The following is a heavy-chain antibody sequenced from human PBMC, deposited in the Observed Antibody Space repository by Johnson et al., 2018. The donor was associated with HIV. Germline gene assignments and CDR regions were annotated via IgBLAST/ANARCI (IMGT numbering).Heavy chain of an antibody. CDR3: ASSYSESDAFDI. Sequence: EKLVESGGGVVQPGGSLRLSCAASGFTVSSNYMSWVRQAPGKGLEWVSIIYTGGSTYYADSVTGRFTISRDNSKNTLYLQMNSLRVEDTAVYYCASSYSESDAFDIWGQGTMVTVSS. CDR2: IYTGGST. V-gene: IGHV3-66*01. CDR1: GFTVSSNY. J-gene: IGHJ3*02. D-gene: IGHD3-10*01.